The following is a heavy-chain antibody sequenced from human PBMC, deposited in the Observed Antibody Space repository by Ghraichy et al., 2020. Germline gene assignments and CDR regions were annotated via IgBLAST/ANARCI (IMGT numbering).Heavy chain of an antibody. V-gene: IGHV4-39*01. D-gene: IGHD1-20*01. CDR2: IYYNEST. Sequence: SQTLSLTCTVSGGSISSSSYYWGWIRQPPGKGLEWIGSIYYNESTYYNPSLKSRVTISVDTSKNQFSLKLSSVTAADTAEYYCARQLVTGIKGRGPFDIWGQGTRVTVSS. CDR1: GGSISSSSYY. J-gene: IGHJ3*02. CDR3: ARQLVTGIKGRGPFDI.